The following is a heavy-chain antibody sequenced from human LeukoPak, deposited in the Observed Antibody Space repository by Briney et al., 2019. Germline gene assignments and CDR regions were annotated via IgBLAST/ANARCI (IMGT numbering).Heavy chain of an antibody. V-gene: IGHV3-30*18. CDR2: ISIDGSKT. Sequence: LAVGSLRLSCAPSGFTFGSYGLHWVRQAPGKGLEWVALISIDGSKTNYADSVKGRFSISRDNSKNTVYLQMNNLRAEDTAVYYCAKRYSGYGDYNYYGMDVWGQGTTVTVSS. CDR1: GFTFGSYG. D-gene: IGHD5-12*01. CDR3: AKRYSGYGDYNYYGMDV. J-gene: IGHJ6*02.